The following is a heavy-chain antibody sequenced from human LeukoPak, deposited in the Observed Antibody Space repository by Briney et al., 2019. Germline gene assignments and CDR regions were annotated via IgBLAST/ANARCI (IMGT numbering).Heavy chain of an antibody. CDR3: ARVGRDSGLDY. D-gene: IGHD1-26*01. J-gene: IGHJ4*02. V-gene: IGHV1-69*04. CDR1: GGTFSSYA. Sequence: ASVKVSCKASGGTFSSYAISWVRQAPGQGLEWKGRIIPILGIANYAQKFQGRVTITADKSTSTAYMELSSLRSEDTAVYYCARVGRDSGLDYWGQGTLVTVSS. CDR2: IIPILGIA.